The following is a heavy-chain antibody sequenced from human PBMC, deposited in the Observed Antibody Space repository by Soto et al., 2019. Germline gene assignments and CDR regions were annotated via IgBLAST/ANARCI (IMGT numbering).Heavy chain of an antibody. J-gene: IGHJ6*02. Sequence: ASVKVSCKASGYTFTGYYMHWVRQAPGQGLEWMGWINPNSGGTNYAQKFQGRVTMTRDTSISTAYMELSRLRSDDTAVYYCARDLRAVAGTGSGMDVWGQGXTVTVYS. CDR2: INPNSGGT. CDR1: GYTFTGYY. CDR3: ARDLRAVAGTGSGMDV. D-gene: IGHD6-19*01. V-gene: IGHV1-2*02.